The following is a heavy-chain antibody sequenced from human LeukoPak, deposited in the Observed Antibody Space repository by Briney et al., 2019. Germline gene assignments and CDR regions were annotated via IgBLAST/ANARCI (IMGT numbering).Heavy chain of an antibody. D-gene: IGHD3-10*01. V-gene: IGHV1-2*02. Sequence: ASVKVSCKASGYTFTGYYMHWVRQAPGQGLEWMGCINPNSGGTNYAQKFQGRVTMTRDTSISTAYMELSRLRSDDTAVYYCARVYYYGSGSYYYYYYGMDVWGQGTTVTVSS. CDR3: ARVYYYGSGSYYYYYYGMDV. CDR1: GYTFTGYY. J-gene: IGHJ6*02. CDR2: INPNSGGT.